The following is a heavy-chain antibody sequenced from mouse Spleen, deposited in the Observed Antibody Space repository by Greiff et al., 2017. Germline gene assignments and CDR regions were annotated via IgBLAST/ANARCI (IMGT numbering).Heavy chain of an antibody. J-gene: IGHJ4*01. CDR1: GYSFTDYI. CDR3: ARGYYRYDSAMDY. D-gene: IGHD2-14*01. CDR2: INPYYGST. V-gene: IGHV1-39*01. Sequence: VQLQQTGPELVKPGASVKISCKASGYSFTDYIMLWVKQSHGKSLEWIGNINPYYGSTSYNLKFKGKATLTVDKSSSTAYMQLNSLTSEDSAVYYCARGYYRYDSAMDYWGQGTSVTVSS.